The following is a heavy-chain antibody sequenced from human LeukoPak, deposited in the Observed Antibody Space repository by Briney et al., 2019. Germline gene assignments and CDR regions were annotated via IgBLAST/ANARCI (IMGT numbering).Heavy chain of an antibody. CDR1: GGSFNAYY. D-gene: IGHD1-1*01. Sequence: PSETLSLTCAVYGGSFNAYYWSWIRQPPGKGLEWIGEINHSGRTNYNSSLKSRVTISVDTYKNQFSLKLSSVTAADTAIYYCARATLQLERRPFDYWGQGTLVTVSS. CDR3: ARATLQLERRPFDY. J-gene: IGHJ4*02. V-gene: IGHV4-34*01. CDR2: INHSGRT.